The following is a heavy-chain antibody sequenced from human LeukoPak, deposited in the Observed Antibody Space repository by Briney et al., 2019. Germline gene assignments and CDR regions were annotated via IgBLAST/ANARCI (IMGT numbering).Heavy chain of an antibody. Sequence: GRSLRLSCAASGFTFNNYAMHWVRQAPGKGLEWVAVISHDESNKYYGDSVKGRFTISRDNSKNTLYLQMNSLRAEDTAVYYCVRTTAVITSVDYWGQGTLVTVSS. V-gene: IGHV3-30-3*01. J-gene: IGHJ4*02. CDR3: VRTTAVITSVDY. CDR1: GFTFNNYA. CDR2: ISHDESNK. D-gene: IGHD2-21*02.